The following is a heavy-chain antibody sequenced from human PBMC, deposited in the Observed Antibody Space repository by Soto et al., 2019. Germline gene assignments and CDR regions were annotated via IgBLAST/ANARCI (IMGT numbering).Heavy chain of an antibody. CDR2: IYPGDSDT. D-gene: IGHD6-13*01. CDR1: GYSFTSYW. J-gene: IGHJ5*02. V-gene: IGHV5-51*01. Sequence: GESLKISCKGSGYSFTSYWIGWVRQRPVEGLEWMGIIYPGDSDTRYSPSFQGQVTISADKSISTAYLQWSSLKASDTAMYYCARHFLGPRGNIAAAGTWGQGSLVTVSS. CDR3: ARHFLGPRGNIAAAGT.